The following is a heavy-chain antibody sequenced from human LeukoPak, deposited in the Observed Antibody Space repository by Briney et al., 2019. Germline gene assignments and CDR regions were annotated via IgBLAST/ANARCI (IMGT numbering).Heavy chain of an antibody. V-gene: IGHV4-59*08. CDR1: GGSISSNY. Sequence: SETLSLTCTVSGGSISSNYWSWIRRPPGKGLEWVGYIYYSGSTNYNPSLKSRVTISVDTSKNQFSLKLSSVTAADTAVYYCARLSAAAGTYYFDYWGQGTLVTVSS. CDR2: IYYSGST. J-gene: IGHJ4*02. D-gene: IGHD6-13*01. CDR3: ARLSAAAGTYYFDY.